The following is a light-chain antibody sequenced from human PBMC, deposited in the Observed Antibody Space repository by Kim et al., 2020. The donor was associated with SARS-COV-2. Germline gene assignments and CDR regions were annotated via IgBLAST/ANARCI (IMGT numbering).Light chain of an antibody. Sequence: DIHMTQSPSTLSASVGDRVTITCRASQSISSWLAWYQQKPGKAPNLLIYKASSLQSGVPSRFSGSGSGTEFTLTISSLQPDDFATYYCQQYNSYSYTFGQGTKLEI. CDR1: QSISSW. J-gene: IGKJ2*01. V-gene: IGKV1-5*03. CDR3: QQYNSYSYT. CDR2: KAS.